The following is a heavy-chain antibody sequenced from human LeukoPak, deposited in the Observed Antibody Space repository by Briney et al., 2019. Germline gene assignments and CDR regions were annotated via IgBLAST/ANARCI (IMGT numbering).Heavy chain of an antibody. Sequence: GASVKVSCKASGYTFTSYGISWVRQAPGQGLEWMGWISAYNGNTNYAQKLQGRVTMTTDTSTSTAYMELSSLRSEDTAVYYCAGGERSGWYNYWGQGTLVTVSS. D-gene: IGHD6-19*01. J-gene: IGHJ4*02. CDR1: GYTFTSYG. CDR3: AGGERSGWYNY. CDR2: ISAYNGNT. V-gene: IGHV1-18*01.